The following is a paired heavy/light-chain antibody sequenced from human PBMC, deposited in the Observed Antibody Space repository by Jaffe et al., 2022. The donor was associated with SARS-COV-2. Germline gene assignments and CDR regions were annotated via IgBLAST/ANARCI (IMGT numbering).Light chain of an antibody. CDR3: QQYYGTPVT. J-gene: IGKJ5*01. CDR2: WAS. V-gene: IGKV4-1*01. Sequence: DIVMTQSPDSLVVSLGERATINCKSSQSVLSSSNNKNYLTWYQQKPGQPPKLLIYWASTRESGVPDRFSGSGSGTDFTLTISSLQAEDVAVYYCQQYYGTPVTFGQGTRLEIK. CDR1: QSVLSSSNNKNY.
Heavy chain of an antibody. CDR3: ARGKDGYTVLDS. J-gene: IGHJ4*02. CDR2: ISTSGNI. D-gene: IGHD6-13*01. CDR1: GGSITSGNFY. Sequence: QVQLQESGPGLVKPSQTLSLTCSVSGGSITSGNFYWSWIRQPAGKGLEWIGRISTSGNIAYNPSVRNRVTISRDTSKNQFSLTLNSVTAADTALYFCARGKDGYTVLDSWGQGTLATVSS. V-gene: IGHV4-61*02.